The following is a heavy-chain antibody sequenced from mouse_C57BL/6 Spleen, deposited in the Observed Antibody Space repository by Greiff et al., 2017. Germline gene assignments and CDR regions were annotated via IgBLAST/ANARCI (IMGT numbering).Heavy chain of an antibody. CDR3: ARGVTTVY. J-gene: IGHJ2*01. Sequence: VQLQQPGAELVMPGASVKLSCKASGYTFTSYWMHWVKQRPGQGLEWIGEIDPSDSYTNYNQQFKGKSTLTVDKSSSTAYMQLSSLTAEDSAVYYCARGVTTVYWGQGTTLTVSS. V-gene: IGHV1-69*01. D-gene: IGHD1-1*01. CDR1: GYTFTSYW. CDR2: IDPSDSYT.